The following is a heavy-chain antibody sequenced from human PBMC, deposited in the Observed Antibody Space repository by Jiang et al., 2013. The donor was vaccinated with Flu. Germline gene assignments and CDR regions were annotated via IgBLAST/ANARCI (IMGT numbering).Heavy chain of an antibody. CDR3: ASAFGDYPDN. V-gene: IGHV4-30-4*01. CDR1: YY. D-gene: IGHD4-17*01. J-gene: IGHJ1*01. Sequence: YYWSWIRQPPGKGLEWLGFMYYGGSTYYSPSLKSRIAILVDTSNNQFSLRLSSVTAADTAMYYCASAFGDYPDNWGQGALVTVSS. CDR2: MYYGGST.